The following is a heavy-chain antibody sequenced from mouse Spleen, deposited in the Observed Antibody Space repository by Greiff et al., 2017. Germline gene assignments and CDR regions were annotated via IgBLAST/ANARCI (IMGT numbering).Heavy chain of an antibody. CDR3: ARHGYYGSSYWYFDD. CDR1: GFTFSSYA. D-gene: IGHD1-1*01. V-gene: IGHV5-9-3*01. CDR2: ISSGGGYT. J-gene: IGHJ1*01. Sequence: EVKLVESGGGLVKPGGSLKLSCAASGFTFSSYAMSWVRQTPEKRLEWVGTISSGGGYTYYPDSVKGRFTISRDNAKNTLYLQMSSLRSEDTAMYYCARHGYYGSSYWYFDDWGAGTTVTVSS.